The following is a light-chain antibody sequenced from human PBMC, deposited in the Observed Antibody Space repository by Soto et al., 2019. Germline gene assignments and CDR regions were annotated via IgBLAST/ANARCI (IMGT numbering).Light chain of an antibody. CDR3: AAWDDSLNGVV. CDR1: SSNIGGNP. Sequence: QAVVTQPPSASGTPGQRVTISCSGSSSNIGGNPVNWYQQLPGTAPKLLIYSNNQRPSGVPDRFSGSKSGTSASLAISGLQSEDEADYYCAAWDDSLNGVVFGGGTKLTVL. J-gene: IGLJ2*01. V-gene: IGLV1-44*01. CDR2: SNN.